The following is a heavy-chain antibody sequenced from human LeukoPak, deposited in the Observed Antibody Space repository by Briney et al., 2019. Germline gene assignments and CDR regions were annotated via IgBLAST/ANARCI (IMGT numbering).Heavy chain of an antibody. J-gene: IGHJ4*02. CDR1: GDSISGYY. D-gene: IGHD6-19*01. CDR3: ARAPEGYSSAWYDY. Sequence: SETLSLTCSVSGDSISGYYWNLIRQPAGKGLEWIGRVHTSGSTDHNPSLKSRVTLSVDTSKNQISLNLNSVTAADTAVYYCARAPEGYSSAWYDYWGQGTLVTVSS. CDR2: VHTSGST. V-gene: IGHV4-4*07.